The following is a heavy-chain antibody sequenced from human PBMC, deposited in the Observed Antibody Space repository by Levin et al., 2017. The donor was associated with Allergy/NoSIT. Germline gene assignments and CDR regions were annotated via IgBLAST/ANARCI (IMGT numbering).Heavy chain of an antibody. Sequence: GGSLRLSCVVSGFRFTDYYMSGIRQAPGGRLDWIAYIYGGGTTTYYADSVKGRFPISKDTARSSRFLQRNSLRADDPAMYFCAMYRAGRLSGNFLGLVDHWGQGSLVSVSS. V-gene: IGHV3-11*01. D-gene: IGHD1-1*01. CDR2: IYGGGTTT. CDR1: GFRFTDYY. CDR3: AMYRAGRLSGNFLGLVDH. J-gene: IGHJ5*02.